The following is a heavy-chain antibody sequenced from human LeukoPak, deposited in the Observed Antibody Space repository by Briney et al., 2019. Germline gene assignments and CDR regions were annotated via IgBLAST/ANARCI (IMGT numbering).Heavy chain of an antibody. V-gene: IGHV3-20*04. CDR1: GFTFDDYG. CDR3: ARDLGMTTVTMRGYYYGMDV. J-gene: IGHJ6*02. Sequence: GGSLRLSCAASGFTFDDYGMSWVRQAPGKGLEWVSGINWNGGSTGYADSVKGRFTVSRDNAKNSLYLQMNSLRAEDTALYYCARDLGMTTVTMRGYYYGMDVWGQGTTVTVSS. D-gene: IGHD4-17*01. CDR2: INWNGGST.